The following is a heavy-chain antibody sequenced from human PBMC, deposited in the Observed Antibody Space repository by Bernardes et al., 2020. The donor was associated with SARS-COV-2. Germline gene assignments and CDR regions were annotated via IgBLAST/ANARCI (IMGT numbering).Heavy chain of an antibody. CDR3: AKKSSGWSTPGTLHH. Sequence: GSLRLSCRASGFTFSNYVMAWVRQAPGTGLECVSVIRGTSANTYYADSVKGRFTVSRDNSKNTLYLQMDSLRVDDTALYYCAKKSSGWSTPGTLHHWGQGILVTVSS. D-gene: IGHD6-19*01. CDR1: GFTFSNYV. CDR2: IRGTSANT. V-gene: IGHV3-23*01. J-gene: IGHJ4*02.